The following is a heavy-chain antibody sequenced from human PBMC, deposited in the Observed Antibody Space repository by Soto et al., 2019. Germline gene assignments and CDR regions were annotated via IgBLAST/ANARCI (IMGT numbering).Heavy chain of an antibody. Sequence: SGPTLVQPTQPLTLTCTFSGFSLSTSGVGVGWIRQPPGKALEWLALIYWNDDKRYSPSLKSRLTITKDTSKNQVVLTMTNMDPVDTATYYCARIPEYQLPWVRVNWFDPWGQGTLVTVSS. CDR2: IYWNDDK. V-gene: IGHV2-5*01. CDR1: GFSLSTSGVG. J-gene: IGHJ5*02. D-gene: IGHD2-2*01. CDR3: ARIPEYQLPWVRVNWFDP.